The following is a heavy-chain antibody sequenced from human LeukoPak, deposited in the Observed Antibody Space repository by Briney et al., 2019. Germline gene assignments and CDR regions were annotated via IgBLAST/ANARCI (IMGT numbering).Heavy chain of an antibody. CDR3: AGAKYYDFWSGYTYGMDV. D-gene: IGHD3-3*01. J-gene: IGHJ6*02. CDR1: GGSISGYY. V-gene: IGHV4-59*01. Sequence: SETLSLTCTVSGGSISGYYWSWIRQPPGKGLEWIGYIYYSGSTNYNPSLKSQVTISVDTSKNQFSLKLSSVTAADTAVYYCAGAKYYDFWSGYTYGMDVWGQGTTVTVSS. CDR2: IYYSGST.